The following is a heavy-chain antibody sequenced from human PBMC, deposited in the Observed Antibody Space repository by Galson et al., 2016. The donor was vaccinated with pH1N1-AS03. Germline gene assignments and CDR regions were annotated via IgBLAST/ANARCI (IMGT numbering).Heavy chain of an antibody. CDR1: GYKFTSYG. V-gene: IGHV1-18*01. CDR3: ARDDDIVIVPSAIDYYGMDV. CDR2: ISGYNINA. Sequence: SVKVSCKASGYKFTSYGVSWVRQAPGQGLEWMGWISGYNINAKYAEKFQGRVTLTTDKSTSTAYMELRGLTSDDTAVYFCARDDDIVIVPSAIDYYGMDVWGQGTTVTVSS. D-gene: IGHD2-2*01. J-gene: IGHJ6*02.